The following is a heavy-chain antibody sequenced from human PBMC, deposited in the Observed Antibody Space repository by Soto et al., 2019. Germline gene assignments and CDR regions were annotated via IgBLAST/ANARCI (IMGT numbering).Heavy chain of an antibody. J-gene: IGHJ4*02. CDR3: ARGSTDSYPGSRIFDF. CDR1: GITSGSRA. D-gene: IGHD3-10*01. V-gene: IGHV3-23*01. Sequence: SLRLSCVASGITSGSRAMSWVRQAPGEGLEWVSTITDSGGDAKYADSVRGRFAISRDNSKKTLYLQMSSLTAEDSAIYYCARGSTDSYPGSRIFDFWGRGTLVTVS. CDR2: ITDSGGDA.